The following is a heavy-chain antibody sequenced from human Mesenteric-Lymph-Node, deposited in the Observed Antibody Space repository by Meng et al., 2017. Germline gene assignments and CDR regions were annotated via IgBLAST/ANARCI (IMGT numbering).Heavy chain of an antibody. J-gene: IGHJ4*02. CDR3: ARDSDYYDSSGYYHTTDY. D-gene: IGHD3-22*01. CDR1: GYSISSGYY. Sequence: GSLRLSCTVSGYSISSGYYWGWIRQPPGKGLEWIGSIYHSGSTYYNPSLKSRVTISVDTSKNQFSLKLSSVIAADTAVYYCARDSDYYDSSGYYHTTDYWGQGTLVTVSS. CDR2: IYHSGST. V-gene: IGHV4-38-2*02.